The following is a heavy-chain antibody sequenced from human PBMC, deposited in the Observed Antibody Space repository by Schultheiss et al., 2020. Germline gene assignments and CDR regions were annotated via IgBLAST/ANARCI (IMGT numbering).Heavy chain of an antibody. CDR2: IKSKTDGGTT. D-gene: IGHD3-3*01. Sequence: GESLKIACAASGFTFSNAWMSWVRQAPGKGLEWVGRIKSKTDGGTTDYAAPVKGRFTISRDDSKNTLYLQMNSLKTEDTAVYYCTTDPSPDYDFWSGYYTGNYYYYMDVWGKGTTVTVSS. J-gene: IGHJ6*03. CDR3: TTDPSPDYDFWSGYYTGNYYYYMDV. V-gene: IGHV3-15*01. CDR1: GFTFSNAW.